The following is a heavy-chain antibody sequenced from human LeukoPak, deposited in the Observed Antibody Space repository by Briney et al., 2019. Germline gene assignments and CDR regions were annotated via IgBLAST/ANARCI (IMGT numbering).Heavy chain of an antibody. Sequence: KPSETLSLTCTVSGDSVSSGSYYWSWIRQPPGKGLEWIGYIYYSGSTKYNPSLKSRVTISVDTSKNQLSLQLSSVTASDTAVYYCARYYCSSASCYPNWFDPWGQGTLVTVSS. D-gene: IGHD2-2*01. CDR1: GDSVSSGSYY. V-gene: IGHV4-61*01. CDR3: ARYYCSSASCYPNWFDP. CDR2: IYYSGST. J-gene: IGHJ5*02.